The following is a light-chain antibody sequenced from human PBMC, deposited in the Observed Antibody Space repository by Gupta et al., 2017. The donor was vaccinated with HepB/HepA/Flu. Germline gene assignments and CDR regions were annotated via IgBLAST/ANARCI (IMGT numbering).Light chain of an antibody. CDR2: GAS. V-gene: IGKV3-20*01. J-gene: IGKJ1*01. CDR1: QSVSSSY. Sequence: GLAQSESRPGLYAGERATLSCRASQSVSSSYLAWYQQKPGQAPRLLIYGASSRATGIPDRFSGSGSGTDFTLTISRLEPEDFAVYYCQQYGSSPRTFGQGTKVEIK. CDR3: QQYGSSPRT.